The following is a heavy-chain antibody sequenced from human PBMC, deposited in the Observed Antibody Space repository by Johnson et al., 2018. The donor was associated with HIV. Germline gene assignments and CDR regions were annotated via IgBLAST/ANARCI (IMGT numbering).Heavy chain of an antibody. CDR2: ISSNGGRT. Sequence: VQLVESGGGLVQPGGSLRLSCAASGFNFSNYAMHWVRQAPGKGLEYVSAISSNGGRTYYGNSVKGRFTISRDNSKNTLYLQMGRLRADDKAVYYCARERVHDKSGLDAFDIWGQVTMVTVSS. V-gene: IGHV3-64*01. J-gene: IGHJ3*02. CDR1: GFNFSNYA. D-gene: IGHD3-22*01. CDR3: ARERVHDKSGLDAFDI.